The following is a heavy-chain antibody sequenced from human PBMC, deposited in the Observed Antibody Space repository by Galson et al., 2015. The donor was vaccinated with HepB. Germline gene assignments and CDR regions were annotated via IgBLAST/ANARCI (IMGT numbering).Heavy chain of an antibody. Sequence: SLRLSCAASGFTFSSYAMSWVRQAPGKGLEWVSAISGSGGSTYYADSVKGRFTISRDNSKNTLYLQMNSLRAEDTAVYYCAKAIREGRDGYNQYYYYYGMDVWGQGTTVTVSS. D-gene: IGHD5-24*01. CDR1: GFTFSSYA. V-gene: IGHV3-23*01. CDR2: ISGSGGST. J-gene: IGHJ6*02. CDR3: AKAIREGRDGYNQYYYYYGMDV.